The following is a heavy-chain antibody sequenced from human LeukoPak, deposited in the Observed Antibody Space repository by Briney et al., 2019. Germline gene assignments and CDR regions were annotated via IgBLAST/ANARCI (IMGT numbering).Heavy chain of an antibody. CDR3: ARGAAAGLYYYYYYYMDV. D-gene: IGHD6-13*01. CDR2: MHYRGNT. CDR1: GGSISSHY. Sequence: PSETLSLTCTVSGGSISSHYWSWIRQPPGKGLEWIGFMHYRGNTNINPSLRSRGTISMDTSKNQFSLKMSSVTAADTAVYYCARGAAAGLYYYYYYYMDVWGKGTTVTVSS. J-gene: IGHJ6*03. V-gene: IGHV4-59*11.